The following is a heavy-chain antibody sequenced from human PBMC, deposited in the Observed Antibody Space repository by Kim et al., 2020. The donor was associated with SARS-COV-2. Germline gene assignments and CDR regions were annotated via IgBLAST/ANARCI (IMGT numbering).Heavy chain of an antibody. J-gene: IGHJ4*02. CDR1: GGSFSGYY. D-gene: IGHD3-22*01. V-gene: IGHV4-34*01. CDR3: ARGDYYDSSGYYRRGLLVFDY. Sequence: SETLSLTCAVYGGSFSGYYWSWIRQPPGKGLEWIGEINHSGSTNYNPSLKSRVTISVDTSKNQFSLKLSSVTAADTAVYYCARGDYYDSSGYYRRGLLVFDYWGQGTLVTVSS. CDR2: INHSGST.